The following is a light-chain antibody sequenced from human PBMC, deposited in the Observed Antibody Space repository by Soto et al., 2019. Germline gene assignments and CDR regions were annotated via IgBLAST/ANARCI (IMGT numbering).Light chain of an antibody. V-gene: IGKV1-39*01. CDR3: QQSYSTLDYT. CDR2: AAS. J-gene: IGKJ2*01. Sequence: DIQMTQSPSSLSASVGDRVTITCRASQRISNYLKWYQHKPGKAPRLLIYAASSLQSGVPSRFSGSGYGTDFTLTISSLQPEDFATYYCQQSYSTLDYTFGQGTKVEIK. CDR1: QRISNY.